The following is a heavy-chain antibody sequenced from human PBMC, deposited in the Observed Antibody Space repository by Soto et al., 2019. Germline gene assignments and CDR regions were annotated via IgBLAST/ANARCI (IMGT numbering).Heavy chain of an antibody. J-gene: IGHJ6*02. CDR1: GFTFSSYA. D-gene: IGHD6-19*01. V-gene: IGHV3-30-3*01. Sequence: GGSLRLSCAASGFTFSSYAMHWVRQAPGKGLEWVAVISYDGSNKYYADSVKGRITISRDNSKNTLYLQKNSLRAEDKAVKYCARDVGGSAVAGIFWNYYGMDVWGQGTTVTVSS. CDR3: ARDVGGSAVAGIFWNYYGMDV. CDR2: ISYDGSNK.